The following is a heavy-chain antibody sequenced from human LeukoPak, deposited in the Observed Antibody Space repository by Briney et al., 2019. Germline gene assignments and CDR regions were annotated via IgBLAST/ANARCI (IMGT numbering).Heavy chain of an antibody. CDR3: ARGIDFWSGYPSDFDY. J-gene: IGHJ4*02. Sequence: PGGSLRLSCAASGFTFSSYAMHWVRQAPGKGLEWVAVISYDGSNKYYADSVKGRFTIPRDNSKNTLYLQMNSLRAEDTAVYYCARGIDFWSGYPSDFDYWGQGTLVTVSS. CDR2: ISYDGSNK. CDR1: GFTFSSYA. D-gene: IGHD3-3*01. V-gene: IGHV3-30*04.